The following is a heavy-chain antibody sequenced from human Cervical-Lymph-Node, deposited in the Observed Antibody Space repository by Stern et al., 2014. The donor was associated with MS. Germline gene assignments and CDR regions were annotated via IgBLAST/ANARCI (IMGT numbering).Heavy chain of an antibody. V-gene: IGHV1-46*01. Sequence: QLVPSGAEIRTPGASVKISCEASGYTFTTYYMHWVRQAPGQGLEWVALFNPSGGKTTYAQRFQGRVTVTWDTSTSTVYMELTGLRSEDTAVYYCARVLSLATSDSWGQGTLVIVSS. D-gene: IGHD1-1*01. CDR2: FNPSGGKT. CDR3: ARVLSLATSDS. J-gene: IGHJ4*02. CDR1: GYTFTTYY.